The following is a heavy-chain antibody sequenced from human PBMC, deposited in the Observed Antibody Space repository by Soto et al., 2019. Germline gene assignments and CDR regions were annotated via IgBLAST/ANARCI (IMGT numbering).Heavy chain of an antibody. D-gene: IGHD2-15*01. J-gene: IGHJ4*02. Sequence: GSLRLSCAASGFTFSKYAMTWARQAPGKGLEWVSAISYNGGGTYYVDSVKGRFTVSRDNSKNTLYLQMHSLRAEDTAVYYCAKPSALCSGGSRYSVDYWGQGTLVTVSS. V-gene: IGHV3-23*01. CDR2: ISYNGGGT. CDR3: AKPSALCSGGSRYSVDY. CDR1: GFTFSKYA.